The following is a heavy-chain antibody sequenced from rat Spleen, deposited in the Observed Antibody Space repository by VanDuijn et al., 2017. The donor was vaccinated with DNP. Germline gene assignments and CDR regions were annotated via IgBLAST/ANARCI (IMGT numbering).Heavy chain of an antibody. CDR3: ARGGRSYFDY. J-gene: IGHJ2*01. CDR2: ITYDGGDT. Sequence: EVQLVESGGDLVQPGRSLKLSCAASGFTFSDYYMAWVRQAPTKGLEWVAYITYDGGDTYYRDSVRGRLTISRDNAKNTLYLQMNSLRPEDTATYYCARGGRSYFDYWGQGVMVTVSS. D-gene: IGHD1-11*01. V-gene: IGHV5-20*01. CDR1: GFTFSDYY.